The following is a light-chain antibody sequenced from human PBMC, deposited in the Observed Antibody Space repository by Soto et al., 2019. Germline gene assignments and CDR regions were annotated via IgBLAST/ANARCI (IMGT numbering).Light chain of an antibody. V-gene: IGKV3-15*01. CDR3: QQYNNWPRT. Sequence: EIVITQSPATLPVSPGERATLSCRASQSVSSNLAWYQQKPGQAPRFLIYGASTRATGIPARFSGSGSGTEFTLTISSLQSEDFAVYYCQQYNNWPRTFGQGTKVDIK. CDR1: QSVSSN. CDR2: GAS. J-gene: IGKJ1*01.